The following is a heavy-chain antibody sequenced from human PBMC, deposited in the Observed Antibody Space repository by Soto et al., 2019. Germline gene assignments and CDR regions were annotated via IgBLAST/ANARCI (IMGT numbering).Heavy chain of an antibody. D-gene: IGHD5-12*01. J-gene: IGHJ6*02. CDR2: IIPIFGTA. CDR3: ARAGVIDHEMATIPYYYYYGMDV. CDR1: LVTYICEA. Sequence: ASVPVTCPPSLVTYICEAIIGVRQAPRKGLDGKGGIIPIFGTANYAQKFQGRVTITADKSTSTAYMELSSLRSEDTAVYYCARAGVIDHEMATIPYYYYYGMDVWGQGTKVTVSS. V-gene: IGHV1-69*06.